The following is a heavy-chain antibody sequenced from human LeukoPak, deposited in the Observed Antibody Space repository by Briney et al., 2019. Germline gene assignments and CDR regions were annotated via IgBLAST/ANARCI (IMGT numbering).Heavy chain of an antibody. J-gene: IGHJ6*03. CDR1: GFTFSDYY. D-gene: IGHD1-1*01. Sequence: GGSLRLSCAASGFTFSDYYMSWIRQAPGQGLEWVSYIGSGGTTIYYADSVKGRFTISRDNAKNSLYLQMNGLRAEDTAVYYCARRNWNDVTHYMDVWGKGTTVTISS. CDR2: IGSGGTTI. V-gene: IGHV3-11*01. CDR3: ARRNWNDVTHYMDV.